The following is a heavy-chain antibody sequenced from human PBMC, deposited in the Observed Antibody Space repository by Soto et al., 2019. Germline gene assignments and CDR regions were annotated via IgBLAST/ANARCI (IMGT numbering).Heavy chain of an antibody. CDR2: IYHSGST. D-gene: IGHD6-19*01. CDR1: GGSISSSNW. V-gene: IGHV4-4*02. CDR3: ARDGRYSSGRYGMDV. Sequence: SETLSLTCAVSGGSISSSNWWSWVRQPPGQGLEWIGEIYHSGSTNYNPSLKSRVTISVDKSKNQFSLKLSSVTAADTAVYYCARDGRYSSGRYGMDVWGQGTTVTVSS. J-gene: IGHJ6*02.